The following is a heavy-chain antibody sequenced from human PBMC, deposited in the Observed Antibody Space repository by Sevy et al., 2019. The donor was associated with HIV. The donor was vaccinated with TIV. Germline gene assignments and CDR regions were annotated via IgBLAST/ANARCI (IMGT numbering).Heavy chain of an antibody. CDR2: ISGSGGST. CDR3: AKDLYYDSSVLQH. D-gene: IGHD3-22*01. Sequence: GGSLRLSCAASGFTFSSYDMSWVRQAPGKGLEWVSAISGSGGSTYYADSVKGRFTISRDNSKNTLYLQMNSLRAEDTAVYYCAKDLYYDSSVLQHWGQGTLVTVSS. V-gene: IGHV3-23*01. J-gene: IGHJ1*01. CDR1: GFTFSSYD.